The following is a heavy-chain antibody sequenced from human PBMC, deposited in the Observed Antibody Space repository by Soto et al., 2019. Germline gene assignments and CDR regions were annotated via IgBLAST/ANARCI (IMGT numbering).Heavy chain of an antibody. CDR1: GYTFTSYD. V-gene: IGHV1-8*01. CDR3: AIWYGLGSYYYGANYYYGMDV. CDR2: MNPNSGNT. J-gene: IGHJ6*02. D-gene: IGHD3-10*01. Sequence: GASVKVSCKASGYTFTSYDINWVRQATGQGLEWMGWMNPNSGNTGYAQKFQGRVTITADKSTSTAYMELSSLRSEDTAVYYCAIWYGLGSYYYGANYYYGMDVWGQGTTVPVSS.